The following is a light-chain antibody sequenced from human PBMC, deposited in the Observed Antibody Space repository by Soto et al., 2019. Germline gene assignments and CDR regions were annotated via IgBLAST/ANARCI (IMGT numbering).Light chain of an antibody. CDR3: QQRGICPLPWT. CDR2: NAS. CDR1: QTVGNY. J-gene: IGKJ1*01. Sequence: EIVLTQSPATLSLSPGERATISCRASQTVGNYLAWYQQKPGKVPRLLIYNASNRATGVPVRFSGSGSGTESNLTISSLEPEDFAVYSCQQRGICPLPWTFGQGAKVEI. V-gene: IGKV3-11*01.